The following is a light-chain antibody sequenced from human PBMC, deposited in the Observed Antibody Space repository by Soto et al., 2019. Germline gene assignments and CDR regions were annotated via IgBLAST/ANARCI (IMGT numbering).Light chain of an antibody. CDR3: QQSYTTVYT. Sequence: DIQMTQSPSSLSGSVVDRFTITFLASQTIGSNLNWYRQKPGKAPTLLIYDATTLQSGVPSRFSGLGSGTDFTLTITSLQPEDSATYFCQQSYTTVYTFGLGTKVDIK. J-gene: IGKJ2*01. CDR1: QTIGSN. V-gene: IGKV1-39*01. CDR2: DAT.